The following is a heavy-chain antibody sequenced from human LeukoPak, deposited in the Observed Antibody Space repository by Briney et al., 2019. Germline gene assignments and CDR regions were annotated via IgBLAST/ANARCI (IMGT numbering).Heavy chain of an antibody. CDR2: IKRDGSEK. J-gene: IGHJ4*02. Sequence: GGSLRLSCAASGFTFSDYYMSWVRQAPGKGLEWVANIKRDGSEKYYVDSVKGRFTISRDNAKNSLYLQMNSLRTEDTAVYYCARGRGSWYGVYFDYWGQGTLVTVSS. D-gene: IGHD6-13*01. CDR3: ARGRGSWYGVYFDY. CDR1: GFTFSDYY. V-gene: IGHV3-7*01.